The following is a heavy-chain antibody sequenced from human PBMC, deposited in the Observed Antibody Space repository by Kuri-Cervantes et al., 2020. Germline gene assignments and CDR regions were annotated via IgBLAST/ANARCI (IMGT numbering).Heavy chain of an antibody. D-gene: IGHD3-16*01. CDR1: GFTFSSYS. CDR3: ARGGEWAYYYYYGMDV. J-gene: IGHJ6*02. V-gene: IGHV3-48*02. CDR2: ISSSSSTI. Sequence: GGSLRLSCAASGFTFSSYSMNWVRQAPGKGLEWVSYISSSSSTIYYADSVKGRFTISRDNAKNSLYLQMNSLRDEDTAVYYCARGGEWAYYYYYGMDVRGQGTTVTVSS.